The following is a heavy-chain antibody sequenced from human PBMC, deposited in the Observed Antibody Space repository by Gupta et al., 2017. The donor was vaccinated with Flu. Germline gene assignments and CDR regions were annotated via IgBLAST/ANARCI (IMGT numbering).Heavy chain of an antibody. V-gene: IGHV3-23*01. CDR3: VKDPFALTGTTGY. Sequence: VRQAPGKGLEWVSTFGGGGGATYYADSVKGRFTISRDNSKNTFYLLMNSLRDEDTAVYYCVKDPFALTGTTGYWGQGTLVTVSS. D-gene: IGHD1-20*01. CDR2: FGGGGGAT. J-gene: IGHJ4*02.